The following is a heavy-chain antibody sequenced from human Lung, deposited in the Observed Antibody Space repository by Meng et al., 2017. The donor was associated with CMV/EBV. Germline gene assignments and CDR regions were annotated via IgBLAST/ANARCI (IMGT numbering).Heavy chain of an antibody. CDR3: ARAGDCSGGRCSGWFDP. CDR1: YTFSGYY. V-gene: IGHV1-2*02. Sequence: YTFSGYYMHWVRQAPGQGLEWMGWINANSGGTNCAQKFQGRVTVTRDTSISTAYMELSRLRSDDTAVYYCARAGDCSGGRCSGWFDPWGQGTLVTVSS. D-gene: IGHD2-15*01. CDR2: INANSGGT. J-gene: IGHJ5*02.